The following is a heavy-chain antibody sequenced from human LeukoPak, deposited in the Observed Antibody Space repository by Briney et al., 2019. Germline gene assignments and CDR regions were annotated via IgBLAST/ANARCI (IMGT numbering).Heavy chain of an antibody. CDR2: ISGGGHDI. J-gene: IGHJ4*02. CDR1: GFTFSDFA. V-gene: IGHV3-23*01. CDR3: ATWPSDYHDNRGYLHGLDS. Sequence: NPGGSLRLSCAASGFTFSDFAMSWVRQAPGKGLDWVSVISGGGHDIYYADSVKGRFTVSRDNSKNTVFLQMNSLRAEDSALYYCATWPSDYHDNRGYLHGLDSWGQGTLVTVST. D-gene: IGHD3-22*01.